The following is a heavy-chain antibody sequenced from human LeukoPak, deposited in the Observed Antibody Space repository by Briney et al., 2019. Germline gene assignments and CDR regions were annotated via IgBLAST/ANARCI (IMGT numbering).Heavy chain of an antibody. V-gene: IGHV4-59*01. CDR2: IYYSGST. Sequence: SGTLSLTCAVSGGSISSYYWSWIRQPPGKGLEWIGYIYYSGSTNYNPSLKRRVTISVDTSKKQFSLKLSSVTAADTAVYYCARGVSVAGFPGVDPWGQGTLVTVSS. CDR1: GGSISSYY. CDR3: ARGVSVAGFPGVDP. D-gene: IGHD6-19*01. J-gene: IGHJ5*02.